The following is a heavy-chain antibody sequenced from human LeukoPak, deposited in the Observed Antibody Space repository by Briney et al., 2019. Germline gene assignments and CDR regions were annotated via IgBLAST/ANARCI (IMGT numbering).Heavy chain of an antibody. CDR1: GGSISSSSYY. CDR3: AREGADKYYYYMDV. CDR2: IYYSGST. Sequence: SETLSLTCTVSGGSISSSSYYWGWIRQPPGKGLEWIGSIYYSGSTYYNPSLKSRVTISVDTSKNQFSLKLSSVTAADTAVYYCAREGADKYYYYMDVWGKGTTVTVSS. J-gene: IGHJ6*03. V-gene: IGHV4-39*07.